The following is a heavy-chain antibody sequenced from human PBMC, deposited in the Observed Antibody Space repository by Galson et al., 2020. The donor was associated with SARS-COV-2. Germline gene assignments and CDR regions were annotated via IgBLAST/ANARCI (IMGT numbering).Heavy chain of an antibody. D-gene: IGHD1-26*01. CDR2: FNYDGSRI. CDR1: GFTFRSHW. CDR3: VRVFSGTVGFVY. J-gene: IGHJ4*02. V-gene: IGHV3-74*01. Sequence: GESPKTSRAAPGFTFRSHWLYWVRQAPGQGPGFGPHFNYDGSRINSRDSVNGRFTIPRDNAKNTLYLQMNSLRVEDTALYFCVRVFSGTVGFVYWCQGTLVTVSS.